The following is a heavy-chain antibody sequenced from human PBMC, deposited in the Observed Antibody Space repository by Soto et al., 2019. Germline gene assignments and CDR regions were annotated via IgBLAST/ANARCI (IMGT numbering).Heavy chain of an antibody. Sequence: GGSLRLSCAASGFTFSSYSMNWVRQAPGKGLEWVSSISSSSSYIYYADSVKGRFTISRDNAKNSLYLQMNSLRAEDTAVYYCARDREPNNWNYVWFDPWGQGTLVTVSS. V-gene: IGHV3-21*01. CDR2: ISSSSSYI. CDR1: GFTFSSYS. J-gene: IGHJ5*02. D-gene: IGHD1-7*01. CDR3: ARDREPNNWNYVWFDP.